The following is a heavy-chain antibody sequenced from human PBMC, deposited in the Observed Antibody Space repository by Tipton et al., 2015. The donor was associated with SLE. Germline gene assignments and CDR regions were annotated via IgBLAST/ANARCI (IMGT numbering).Heavy chain of an antibody. J-gene: IGHJ4*02. CDR2: ISYDGSNK. D-gene: IGHD6-19*01. CDR1: GFTFSSYG. V-gene: IGHV3-30*03. Sequence: SLRLSCAASGFTFSSYGMHWVRQAPGKGLEWVAVISYDGSNKYYADSVKGRFTISRDNSKNTLYLQMNSLRAEDTAVYYCAREKVRAVAGMGGFDYWGQGTLVTVSS. CDR3: AREKVRAVAGMGGFDY.